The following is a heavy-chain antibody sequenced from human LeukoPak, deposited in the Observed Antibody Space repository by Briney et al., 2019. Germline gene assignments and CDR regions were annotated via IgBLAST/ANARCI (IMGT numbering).Heavy chain of an antibody. V-gene: IGHV1-18*01. CDR2: ISAYNGNT. J-gene: IGHJ4*02. D-gene: IGHD1-26*01. Sequence: ASVKVSCKASGYTFTSYGISWVRQAPGQGLEWMGWISAYNGNTNYAQKLQGRVTMTTDTSTSTAYMELRSLRSDDTTVYYCARNTPKRGSYGYYFDYWGQGSLVTVSS. CDR1: GYTFTSYG. CDR3: ARNTPKRGSYGYYFDY.